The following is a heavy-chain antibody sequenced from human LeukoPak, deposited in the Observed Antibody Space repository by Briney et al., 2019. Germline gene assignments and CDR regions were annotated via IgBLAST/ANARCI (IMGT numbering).Heavy chain of an antibody. CDR1: GGSFSSYY. V-gene: IGHV4-34*01. J-gene: IGHJ4*02. D-gene: IGHD4-17*01. CDR2: INHSGST. Sequence: SETLSLTCAVYGGSFSSYYWSWIRQPPGKGLEWIGEINHSGSTNYNPSLKSRVTISVDTSKNQFSLKLSSVTAADTAVYYCARGRRYGDYYDYWGQGTLVTVSS. CDR3: ARGRRYGDYYDY.